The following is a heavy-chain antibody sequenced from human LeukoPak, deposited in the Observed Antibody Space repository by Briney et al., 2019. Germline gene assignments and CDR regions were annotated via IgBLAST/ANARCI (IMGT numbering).Heavy chain of an antibody. CDR1: GFTFSSYA. CDR2: ISGSGGST. CDR3: AKDRIAAAEFDY. Sequence: GGSLRHSCAASGFTFSSYAMSWVRQAPGKGLEWGSAISGSGGSTYYADSVKGRFTISRDNTKKTLDLQMNSLRAEDTAVYYCAKDRIAAAEFDYWGQRTLVTVSS. V-gene: IGHV3-23*01. D-gene: IGHD6-13*01. J-gene: IGHJ4*02.